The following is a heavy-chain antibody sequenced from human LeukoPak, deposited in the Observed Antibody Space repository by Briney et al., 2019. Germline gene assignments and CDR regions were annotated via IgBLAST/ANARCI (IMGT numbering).Heavy chain of an antibody. CDR3: VRGGALRHWFDP. J-gene: IGHJ5*02. Sequence: GGSLRLSCAASGFNFRDYYMSWIRQAPGKGLEWVSYISSSGRTIYYADSVKGRFTISRDNAKNSLYLQMNSLRAGDTAVYYCVRGGALRHWFDPWGQGTLVTVSS. D-gene: IGHD3-3*01. V-gene: IGHV3-11*01. CDR2: ISSSGRTI. CDR1: GFNFRDYY.